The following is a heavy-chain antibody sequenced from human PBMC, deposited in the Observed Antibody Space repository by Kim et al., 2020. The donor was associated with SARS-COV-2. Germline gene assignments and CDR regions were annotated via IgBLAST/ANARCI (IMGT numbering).Heavy chain of an antibody. V-gene: IGHV3-33*01. J-gene: IGHJ4*02. CDR3: AGISGSYYKRVDY. D-gene: IGHD3-10*01. Sequence: YADSVKGRFTISRDNSKNTLYLQMNSLRAEDTAVYYCAGISGSYYKRVDYWGQGTLVTVSS.